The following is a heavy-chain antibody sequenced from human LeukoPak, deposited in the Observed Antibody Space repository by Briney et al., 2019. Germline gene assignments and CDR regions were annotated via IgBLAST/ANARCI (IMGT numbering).Heavy chain of an antibody. V-gene: IGHV4-34*01. CDR2: INHSGST. CDR3: ARASRGTFGYMDV. Sequence: SETLSLTCAVYGGSFSGYYWSWFRQPPGKGLEWIGEINHSGSTNYNPSLKSRVTISVDTSKNQFSLKLSSVTAADTAVYYCARASRGTFGYMDVWGKGTTVTVSS. CDR1: GGSFSGYY. D-gene: IGHD3-16*01. J-gene: IGHJ6*03.